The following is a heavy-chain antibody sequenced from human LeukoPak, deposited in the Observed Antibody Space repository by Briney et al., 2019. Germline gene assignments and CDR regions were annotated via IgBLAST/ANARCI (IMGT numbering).Heavy chain of an antibody. Sequence: SVKVSCKASGGAFSSYAISWVRQAPGQGLEWMGGIIPIFGTANYAQKFQGRVTITADESTSTAYMELSSLRSEDTAVYYCARWRWLHYYMDVWGKGTTVTVSS. J-gene: IGHJ6*03. CDR1: GGAFSSYA. CDR3: ARWRWLHYYMDV. D-gene: IGHD5-24*01. CDR2: IIPIFGTA. V-gene: IGHV1-69*13.